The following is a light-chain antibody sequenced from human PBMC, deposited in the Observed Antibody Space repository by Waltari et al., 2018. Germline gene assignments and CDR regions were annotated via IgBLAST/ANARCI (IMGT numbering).Light chain of an antibody. V-gene: IGLV1-40*01. CDR2: GNR. CDR3: QSYDSLSGSM. CDR1: SSNIGAGYD. Sequence: QSVLTQPPSVSGAPGQRVTISCTGSSSNIGAGYDVHWYQHLPGKVPKLLIYGNRARPSGVPLRFSGSQSGTSAYLAITGLQAEDEATYYCQSYDSLSGSMFGGGTKLTVL. J-gene: IGLJ3*02.